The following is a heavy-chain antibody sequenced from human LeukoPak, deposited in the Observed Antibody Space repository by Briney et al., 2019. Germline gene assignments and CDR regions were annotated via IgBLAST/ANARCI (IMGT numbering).Heavy chain of an antibody. V-gene: IGHV1-2*02. CDR2: INPNSGGT. Sequence: GASVKVSCKASGYTFTGYYMHWVRQAPGQGLEWMGWINPNSGGTNYAQKFQGRVTMTRDTSISTAYMELSGLRSDDTAVYYCAIPPDYDFWSGYYRGPLKYWGQGTLVTVSS. J-gene: IGHJ4*02. D-gene: IGHD3-3*01. CDR3: AIPPDYDFWSGYYRGPLKY. CDR1: GYTFTGYY.